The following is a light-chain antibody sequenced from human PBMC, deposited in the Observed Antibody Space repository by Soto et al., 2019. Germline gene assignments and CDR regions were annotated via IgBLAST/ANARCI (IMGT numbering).Light chain of an antibody. J-gene: IGLJ3*02. CDR2: DVS. CDR1: SSDVGAYNA. Sequence: QSALTQPPSVSGSPGQSVTISCTGTSSDVGAYNAVPWYQQHPGKAPKLIIYDVSNRPSGVSYRFSGSKSGNTASLTISGLQAEDEADYYCSSYASSSTVVFGGGTKLTVL. V-gene: IGLV2-14*01. CDR3: SSYASSSTVV.